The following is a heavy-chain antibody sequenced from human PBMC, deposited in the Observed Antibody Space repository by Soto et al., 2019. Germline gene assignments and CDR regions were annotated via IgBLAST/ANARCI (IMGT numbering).Heavy chain of an antibody. D-gene: IGHD3-22*01. J-gene: IGHJ5*02. CDR1: GGSISSGGYY. CDR2: IYYSGIT. CDR3: ARGDKDDSSGYLNWFDP. Sequence: SETLSPTCTVSGGSISSGGYYWSWIRQHPGKGLEWIGYIYYSGITYYNPSLKSRVTISVDTSKNQFSLKLSSVTAADTAVYYCARGDKDDSSGYLNWFDPWGQGSLVTVSS. V-gene: IGHV4-31*03.